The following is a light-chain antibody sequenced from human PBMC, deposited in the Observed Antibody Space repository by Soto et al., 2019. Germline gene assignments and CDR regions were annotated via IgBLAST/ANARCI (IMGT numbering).Light chain of an antibody. J-gene: IGKJ1*01. V-gene: IGKV1-27*01. CDR3: QKYNKAPWI. CDR1: RDIDNS. CDR2: PAS. Sequence: DIQVTQSPPSLSASVGDRVTITCRASRDIDNSLAWYHQVPGKAPKLLIYPASTLQSGVPSRLRGSGSGTSFILTITSLQPEDVATYYCQKYNKAPWIFGQGTKVEV.